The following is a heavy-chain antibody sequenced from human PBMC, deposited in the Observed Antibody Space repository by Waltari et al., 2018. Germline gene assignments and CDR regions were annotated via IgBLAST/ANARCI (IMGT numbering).Heavy chain of an antibody. J-gene: IGHJ3*02. CDR1: GYSISSGYY. Sequence: QVQLQESGPGLVKPSETLSLTCAVSGYSISSGYYWGWIRQPPGKGLEWIGSIYHSGSTYYNPSLKSRVTISVDTSKNQFSLKLSSVTAADTAVYYCAKFPGAESFDIWGQGTMVTVSS. CDR3: AKFPGAESFDI. D-gene: IGHD2-21*01. CDR2: IYHSGST. V-gene: IGHV4-38-2*01.